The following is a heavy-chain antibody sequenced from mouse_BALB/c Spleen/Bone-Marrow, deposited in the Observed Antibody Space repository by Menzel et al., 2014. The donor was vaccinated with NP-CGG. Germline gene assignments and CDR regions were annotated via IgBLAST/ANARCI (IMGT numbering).Heavy chain of an antibody. CDR1: GFTFSSFG. J-gene: IGHJ2*01. D-gene: IGHD4-1*01. Sequence: EVMLVESGGGLVQPGGSRKLSCAASGFTFSSFGMHWVRQAPERGLEWVAYISSGSSTIFYADTVKGRFTISRSNPMNPLFMQMTSLRSEYTAMYYCARGGNWEDFDYWGQGTTLTVSS. V-gene: IGHV5-17*02. CDR2: ISSGSSTI. CDR3: ARGGNWEDFDY.